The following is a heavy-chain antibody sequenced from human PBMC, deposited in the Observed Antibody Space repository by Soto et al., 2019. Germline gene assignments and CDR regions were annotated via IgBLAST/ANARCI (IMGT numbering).Heavy chain of an antibody. CDR1: GGSFSGYY. CDR3: ARGDTMVRGLDY. D-gene: IGHD3-10*01. CDR2: INHSGST. Sequence: SETLSLTCAVYGGSFSGYYWSWIRQPPGKGLEWIGEINHSGSTNYNPSLKSRVTISVDTSKNQFSLKLSSVTAADTAVYYCARGDTMVRGLDYWGQGTLVTVSS. V-gene: IGHV4-34*01. J-gene: IGHJ4*02.